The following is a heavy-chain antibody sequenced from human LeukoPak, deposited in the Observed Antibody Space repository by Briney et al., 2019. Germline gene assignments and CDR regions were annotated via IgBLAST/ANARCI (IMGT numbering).Heavy chain of an antibody. CDR1: GFTFINAW. J-gene: IGHJ3*02. Sequence: GGSLRLSCAASGFTFINAWMSWVRPAPGKGLEWVGRIKSKTDGGTTDYAAPVKGRFTISRDDSKNTLYLQMNRLKTEDTAVYYCTTGATVTYDAFDIWGQGTMVTVSS. D-gene: IGHD4-17*01. V-gene: IGHV3-15*01. CDR2: IKSKTDGGTT. CDR3: TTGATVTYDAFDI.